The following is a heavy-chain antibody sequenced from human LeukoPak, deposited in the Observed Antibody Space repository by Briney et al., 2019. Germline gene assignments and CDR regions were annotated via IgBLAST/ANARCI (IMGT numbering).Heavy chain of an antibody. J-gene: IGHJ4*02. CDR1: GYTFTGYY. Sequence: ASVKVSCKASGYTFTGYYMHWVRQAPGQGLEWMGWISAYNGNTNYAQKLQGRVTMTTDTSTSTAYMELRSLRSDDTAVYYCARDRTYYYDSSGYYQLIYWGQGTLVTVSS. CDR3: ARDRTYYYDSSGYYQLIY. V-gene: IGHV1-18*04. CDR2: ISAYNGNT. D-gene: IGHD3-22*01.